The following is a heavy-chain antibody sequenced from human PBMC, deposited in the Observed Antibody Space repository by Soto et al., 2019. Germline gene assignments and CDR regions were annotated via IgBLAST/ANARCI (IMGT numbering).Heavy chain of an antibody. CDR1: GFTFSSYA. D-gene: IGHD3-9*01. Sequence: GGSLRLSCAASGFTFSSYAMSWVRQAPGKGLEWVSAISGSGGSTYYADSVKGRFTISRDNSKNTLYLQMNSLRAEDTAVYYCAKYGAPYLDWFGWFDPWGQGTLVTVSS. CDR2: ISGSGGST. J-gene: IGHJ5*02. V-gene: IGHV3-23*01. CDR3: AKYGAPYLDWFGWFDP.